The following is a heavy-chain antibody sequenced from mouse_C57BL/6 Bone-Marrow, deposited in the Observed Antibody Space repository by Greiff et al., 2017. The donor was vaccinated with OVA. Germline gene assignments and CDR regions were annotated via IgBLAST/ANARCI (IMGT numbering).Heavy chain of an antibody. V-gene: IGHV1-81*01. J-gene: IGHJ4*01. CDR2: IYPRSGNT. Sequence: QVQLQQSGAELARPGASVKLSCKASGYTFTSYGISWVKQRTGQGLEWIGEIYPRSGNTYYNEKFKGKATLTADKSSSTAYMELRSLTSEDSAVYYCARYLLWSYYYAMDYWGQGTSVTVSS. CDR1: GYTFTSYG. D-gene: IGHD2-10*01. CDR3: ARYLLWSYYYAMDY.